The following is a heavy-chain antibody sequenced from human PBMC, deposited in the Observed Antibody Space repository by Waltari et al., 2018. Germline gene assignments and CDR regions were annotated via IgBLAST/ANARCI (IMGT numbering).Heavy chain of an antibody. D-gene: IGHD4-17*01. CDR2: IYYSGST. Sequence: QVQLQESGPGLVKPSETLSLTCTVSGGSISSHYWSWIRQPPGKGLEWIGYIYYSGSTNYNPSLKRRVTISVDTSKNQFSLKLSSVTAADTAVYYCASTDYGDYTFDYWGQGTLVTVSS. CDR3: ASTDYGDYTFDY. J-gene: IGHJ4*02. V-gene: IGHV4-59*11. CDR1: GGSISSHY.